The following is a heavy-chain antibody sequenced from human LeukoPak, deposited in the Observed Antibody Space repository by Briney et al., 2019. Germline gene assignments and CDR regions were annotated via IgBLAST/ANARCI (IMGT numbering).Heavy chain of an antibody. V-gene: IGHV1-18*01. CDR1: GYTFTSYG. CDR2: ISAYNGNT. J-gene: IGHJ4*02. Sequence: ASVTVSFKASGYTFTSYGISWVRQAPGQGLEWMGWISAYNGNTNYAQKLQGRVTMTTDTSTSTAYMELRSLRSDDTAVYYCARDHLVFGVVIRFDYWGQGTLVTVSS. CDR3: ARDHLVFGVVIRFDY. D-gene: IGHD3-3*01.